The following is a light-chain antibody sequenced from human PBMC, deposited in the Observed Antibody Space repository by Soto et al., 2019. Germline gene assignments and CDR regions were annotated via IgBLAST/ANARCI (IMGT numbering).Light chain of an antibody. CDR1: QSVGSN. CDR2: GAS. CDR3: QQYNNWPVT. V-gene: IGKV3D-15*01. Sequence: EIVMTQSPATLSVSQGERATLSCRASQSVGSNLVWYQQRPGQAPRLLIYGASTRATGIAARFSGSGSGTEFTLTISGLQSEDFATYYCQQYNNWPVTFGGGTKVDIK. J-gene: IGKJ4*01.